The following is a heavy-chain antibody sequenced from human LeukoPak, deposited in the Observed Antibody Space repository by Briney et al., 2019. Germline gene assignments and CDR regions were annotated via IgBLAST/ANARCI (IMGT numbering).Heavy chain of an antibody. CDR2: INQGGTEE. CDR3: ARAGGAGTVDF. V-gene: IGHV3-7*01. D-gene: IGHD6-13*01. CDR1: GFTFGIYW. Sequence: GGSLRLSCAASGFTFGIYWMSWVRQAPGQGLEWVANINQGGTEEYYVDSVKGRLTISRDNANNSLYLQMNNLRAGDTAVYYGARAGGAGTVDFWGQGTLIMVSS. J-gene: IGHJ4*02.